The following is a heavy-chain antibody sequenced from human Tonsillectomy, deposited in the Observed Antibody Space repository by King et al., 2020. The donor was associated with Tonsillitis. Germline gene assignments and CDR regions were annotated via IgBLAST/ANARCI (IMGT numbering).Heavy chain of an antibody. V-gene: IGHV1-8*01. CDR2: MNTNSGNT. CDR1: GYTFSSYD. Sequence: VQLVESGAEVKKPGASVRVSCKASGYTFSSYDINWVRQATGQGLEWMGWMNTNSGNTGFAQKFQGRVNMTRDTSITTAYMELSNLRSEDTAVYFCARRLAMAGTLPDYWGQGTLVTVSS. D-gene: IGHD6-19*01. CDR3: ARRLAMAGTLPDY. J-gene: IGHJ4*02.